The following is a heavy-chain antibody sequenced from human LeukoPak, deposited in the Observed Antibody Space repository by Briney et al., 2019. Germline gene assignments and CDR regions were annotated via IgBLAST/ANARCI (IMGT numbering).Heavy chain of an antibody. J-gene: IGHJ6*02. CDR2: MNPNSGNT. CDR1: GYTFTSYD. CDR3: ARRYFDSLGYYYGMDV. D-gene: IGHD3-9*01. V-gene: IGHV1-8*01. Sequence: ASVKVSCKASGYTFTSYDTNWVRQATGQGLEWMGWMNPNSGNTGYVQKFQGRVTMTRDTSIGTAYMELSSLRSEDTAVYYCARRYFDSLGYYYGMDVWGQGTTVTVSS.